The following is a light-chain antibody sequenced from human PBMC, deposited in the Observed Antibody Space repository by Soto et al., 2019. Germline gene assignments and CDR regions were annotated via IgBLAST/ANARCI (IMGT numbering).Light chain of an antibody. Sequence: QSVLTQPASVFGSTGQSITISCTLTSSDIGGYNSVSWYQQHPGKAPKLMSFDVSSRPSGVSSRFSGFKSGNTASLTISGLQAEDEADYYCCSYTSGSTLYVFGKGTKVPVL. CDR3: CSYTSGSTLYV. J-gene: IGLJ1*01. CDR2: DVS. V-gene: IGLV2-14*01. CDR1: SSDIGGYNS.